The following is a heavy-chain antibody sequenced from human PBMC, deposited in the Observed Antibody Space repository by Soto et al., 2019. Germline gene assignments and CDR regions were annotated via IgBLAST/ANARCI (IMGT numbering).Heavy chain of an antibody. CDR3: AKDQVDTTMCMGY. D-gene: IGHD5-18*01. CDR1: GFTFSSSG. CDR2: ISHDGATQ. V-gene: IGHV3-30*18. J-gene: IGHJ4*02. Sequence: QVQLVESGGGVVQPGRSLRLSCAASGFTFSSSGMHWVRQAPGKGLEWVAVISHDGATQYYADSVKGRFTISRDNPKNTLYLQMNGLRTEDTAGYFCAKDQVDTTMCMGYWGQGTLVTFSS.